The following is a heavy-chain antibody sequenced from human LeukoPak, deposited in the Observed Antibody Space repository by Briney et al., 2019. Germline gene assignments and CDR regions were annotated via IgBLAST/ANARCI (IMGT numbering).Heavy chain of an antibody. V-gene: IGHV4-4*09. CDR1: GGSISSYY. CDR3: ARQSHGYSISWYWFDP. D-gene: IGHD6-13*01. J-gene: IGHJ5*02. CDR2: IYTSGST. Sequence: PSETLSLTCTVSGGSISSYYWSWIRQPPGKGLEWIGYIYTSGSTNYNPSLKSRVTISVDTSKNQFSLKLSSVTAADTAVYYCARQSHGYSISWYWFDPWGQGTLVTVSS.